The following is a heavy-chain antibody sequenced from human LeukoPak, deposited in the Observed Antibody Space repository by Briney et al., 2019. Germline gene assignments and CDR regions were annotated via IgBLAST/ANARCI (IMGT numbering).Heavy chain of an antibody. J-gene: IGHJ4*02. V-gene: IGHV1-69*13. CDR1: GGTFSSYA. Sequence: SVTVSCKASGGTFSSYAISWVRQAPGQGLEWMGGIIPIFGTANYAQKFQGRVTITADESTSTAYMELSSLRSEDTAVYYRARGQAPVVTPPSDYWGQGTLVTVSS. CDR2: IIPIFGTA. CDR3: ARGQAPVVTPPSDY. D-gene: IGHD4-23*01.